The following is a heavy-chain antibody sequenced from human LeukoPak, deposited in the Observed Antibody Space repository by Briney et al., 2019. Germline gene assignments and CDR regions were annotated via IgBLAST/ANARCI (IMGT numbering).Heavy chain of an antibody. CDR1: GGSISSGGYY. Sequence: PSETLSLTCTVSGGSISSGGYYWSWIRQPAGKGLEWIGHIYTSGSTNYNPSLKSRVTISVDTSKNQFSLKLSSVTAADTAVYYCARGDSSGRQGYWGQGTLVTVSS. CDR3: ARGDSSGRQGY. D-gene: IGHD3-22*01. J-gene: IGHJ4*02. V-gene: IGHV4-61*09. CDR2: IYTSGST.